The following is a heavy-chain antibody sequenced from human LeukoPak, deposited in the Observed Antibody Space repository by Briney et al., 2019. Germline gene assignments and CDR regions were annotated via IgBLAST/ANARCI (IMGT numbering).Heavy chain of an antibody. Sequence: SVKVSCKASGGTFSRNAISWVRQAPGQGLEWMGGIIPISGTANYAENSQGRVTITTDEITSTAYMELRSLRSEDTAVYYCASPDASMVSAFDYWGQGTLVTVSS. CDR2: IIPISGTA. CDR1: GGTFSRNA. J-gene: IGHJ4*02. V-gene: IGHV1-69*05. CDR3: ASPDASMVSAFDY. D-gene: IGHD5-18*01.